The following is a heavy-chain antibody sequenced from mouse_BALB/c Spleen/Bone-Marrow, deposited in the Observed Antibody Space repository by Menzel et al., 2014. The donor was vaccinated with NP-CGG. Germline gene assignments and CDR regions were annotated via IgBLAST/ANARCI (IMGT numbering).Heavy chain of an antibody. J-gene: IGHJ1*01. CDR3: AREYGTSYDYYFDV. CDR2: IRDGGRYT. D-gene: IGHD1-1*01. CDR1: GFTFSDYY. V-gene: IGHV5-4*02. Sequence: EVQLVESGGDLVKPGGSLKLSCAASGFTFSDYYMYWVRQNPEKRLEWVATIRDGGRYTYYPDSVKGRFTVSRDNAKNNLYLQMSSLKSEDTAMYYCAREYGTSYDYYFDVWGAGTTVTVSS.